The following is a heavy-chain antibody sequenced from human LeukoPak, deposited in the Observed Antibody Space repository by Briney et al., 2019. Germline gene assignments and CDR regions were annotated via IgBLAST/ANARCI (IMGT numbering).Heavy chain of an antibody. CDR1: GFIFRNYG. CDR3: AKSRAPTADPDAFDV. V-gene: IGHV3-30*02. D-gene: IGHD1-14*01. CDR2: IRNGGGNGKNLE. J-gene: IGHJ3*01. Sequence: PGRSLRLSCAASGFIFRNYGIHWVRQTPGKGLEWVAFIRNGGGNGKNLEYYTDSVRGRFIISRDNSKNSLYLQMNRLKPEDTAMYFCAKSRAPTADPDAFDVWGQGTMVTVSS.